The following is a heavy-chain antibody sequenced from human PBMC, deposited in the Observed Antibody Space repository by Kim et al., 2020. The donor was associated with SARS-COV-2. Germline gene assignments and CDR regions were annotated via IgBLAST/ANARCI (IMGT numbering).Heavy chain of an antibody. J-gene: IGHJ6*02. CDR3: ARGGNSYYYYGMDV. Sequence: PSLKSRVTISVDTSKNQFSLKLSSVTAADTAVYYCARGGNSYYYYGMDVWGQGTTVTVSS. V-gene: IGHV4-34*01.